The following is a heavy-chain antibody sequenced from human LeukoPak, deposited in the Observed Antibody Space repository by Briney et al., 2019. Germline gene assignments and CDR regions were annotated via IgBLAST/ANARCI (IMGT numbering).Heavy chain of an antibody. Sequence: GGSLRLSCAASGFTFSSYSMNWVRQAPGKGLEWVSSISSSSSYIYYADSVKGRFTISRDNAKNSLYLQMNSLRAEDTAVYYCARMGMDYYGSGYYYYGMDVWGQGTTVTVSS. CDR2: ISSSSSYI. V-gene: IGHV3-21*01. D-gene: IGHD3-10*01. J-gene: IGHJ6*02. CDR1: GFTFSSYS. CDR3: ARMGMDYYGSGYYYYGMDV.